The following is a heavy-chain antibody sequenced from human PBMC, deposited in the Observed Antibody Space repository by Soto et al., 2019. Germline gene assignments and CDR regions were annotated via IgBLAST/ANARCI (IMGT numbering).Heavy chain of an antibody. V-gene: IGHV3-33*01. CDR3: ARERGGAGDSGYARDYYYYYYGMDV. D-gene: IGHD5-12*01. J-gene: IGHJ6*01. CDR2: IWYDGSNK. Sequence: QVQLVESGGGVVQPGRSLRLSCAASGFTFSSYGMHWVRQAPGKGLEWVAVIWYDGSNKYYADSVQGRFTISRDNSKNTLELQGNSLRAEDTAVYYCARERGGAGDSGYARDYYYYYYGMDVWGQGSTVTVSS. CDR1: GFTFSSYG.